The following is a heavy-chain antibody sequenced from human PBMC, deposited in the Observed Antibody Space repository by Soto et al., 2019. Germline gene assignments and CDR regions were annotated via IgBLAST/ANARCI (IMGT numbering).Heavy chain of an antibody. V-gene: IGHV1-69*13. CDR1: GGTFSSYA. CDR2: IIPIFGTA. J-gene: IGHJ4*02. CDR3: ARDARRDGYNLVFDY. D-gene: IGHD5-12*01. Sequence: SVKVSCKASGGTFSSYAISWVRQAPGQGLEWMGGIIPIFGTANYAQKFQGRVTITADESTSTAYMELSSLRSEDTAVYYCARDARRDGYNLVFDYWGQGTLVTVSS.